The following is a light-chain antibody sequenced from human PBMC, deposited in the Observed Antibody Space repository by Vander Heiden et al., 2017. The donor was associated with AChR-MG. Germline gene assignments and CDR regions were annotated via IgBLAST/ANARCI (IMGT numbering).Light chain of an antibody. J-gene: IGLJ3*02. CDR1: SANIGSNT. CDR3: AAWDDSLNGRV. V-gene: IGLV1-44*01. Sequence: QSVLTQPPSASGTPGQRVTISRSGSSANIGSNTVNWYQQLPGTAPKLLIYSNNQRPSGVPDRFSGSKSGTSASLAISGLQSEDEADYYCAAWDDSLNGRVFGGGTKLTGL. CDR2: SNN.